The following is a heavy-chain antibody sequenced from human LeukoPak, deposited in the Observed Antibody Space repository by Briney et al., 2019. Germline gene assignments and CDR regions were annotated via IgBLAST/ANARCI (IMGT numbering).Heavy chain of an antibody. CDR3: ARYAGVGNLDY. CDR2: ISSSSTYI. D-gene: IGHD3-10*01. V-gene: IGHV3-21*01. J-gene: IGHJ4*02. CDR1: GFTFNTYS. Sequence: PGGSLRLSCAASGFTFNTYSMNWVRQAPGKGLGWVSSISSSSTYIHYADSVKGRFTISRDNVKNSLYLQMDSLRAEDTAVYYCARYAGVGNLDYWGQGTLVTVSS.